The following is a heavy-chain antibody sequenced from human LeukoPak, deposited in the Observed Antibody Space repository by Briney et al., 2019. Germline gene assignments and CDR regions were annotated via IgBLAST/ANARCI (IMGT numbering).Heavy chain of an antibody. J-gene: IGHJ4*02. V-gene: IGHV3-23*01. Sequence: GGSLRLSCAASGFTFSSYAMSWVRQAPGKGLEWVSAISGSGGSTYYAGSVKGRFTISRDNSKNTLYLQMNSLRAEDTAVYYCAKDPRGYSYGYFDYWGQGTLVTVSS. CDR1: GFTFSSYA. D-gene: IGHD5-18*01. CDR2: ISGSGGST. CDR3: AKDPRGYSYGYFDY.